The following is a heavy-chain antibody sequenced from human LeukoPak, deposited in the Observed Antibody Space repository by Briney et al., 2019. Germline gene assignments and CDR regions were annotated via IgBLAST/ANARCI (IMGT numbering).Heavy chain of an antibody. CDR1: GFTFSSYV. D-gene: IGHD3-22*01. V-gene: IGHV3-23*01. Sequence: GGSLRLSCAALGFTFSSYVMSWVRQAPGKGLEWVSAISGSGGSTFYADSVKGRFTISRDNSKNTLYLQMNSLRAEDTAVYYCAKVQMADYYDSSGDFDHWGQGTLVTVSS. J-gene: IGHJ4*02. CDR3: AKVQMADYYDSSGDFDH. CDR2: ISGSGGST.